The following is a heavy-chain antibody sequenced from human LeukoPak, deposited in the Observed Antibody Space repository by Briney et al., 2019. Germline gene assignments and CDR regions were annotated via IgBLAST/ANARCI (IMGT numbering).Heavy chain of an antibody. Sequence: ASVKVSCKASGYTFTSYGIRWVRQAPGQGLEWMGWISAYNGNTNYAQKLQGRVTMTTDTSTSTAYMELRSLRSDDTAVYYCARDGAVAGIGPFDYWGQGTLVTVSS. D-gene: IGHD6-19*01. J-gene: IGHJ4*02. CDR1: GYTFTSYG. CDR2: ISAYNGNT. V-gene: IGHV1-18*01. CDR3: ARDGAVAGIGPFDY.